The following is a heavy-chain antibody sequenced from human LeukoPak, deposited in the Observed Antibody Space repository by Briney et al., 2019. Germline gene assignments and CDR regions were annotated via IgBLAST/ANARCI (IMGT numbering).Heavy chain of an antibody. CDR3: ASSNSGSYYDFDY. Sequence: SETLSLTCTVSGGSISSSSYYWGWIRQPPGKGLEWIGSIYYSGSTYYNPSLKSRVTISVDTSKNQFSLKLSSVTAADMAVYYCASSNSGSYYDFDYWGQGTLVTVSS. CDR1: GGSISSSSYY. CDR2: IYYSGST. V-gene: IGHV4-39*07. D-gene: IGHD1-26*01. J-gene: IGHJ4*02.